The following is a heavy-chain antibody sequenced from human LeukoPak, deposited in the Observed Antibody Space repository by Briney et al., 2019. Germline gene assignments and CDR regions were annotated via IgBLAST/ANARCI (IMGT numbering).Heavy chain of an antibody. Sequence: SVKLSCKASVYTVTSYYMNWVRQSPRQGLGWRGWINPNIGGTNYAHNSQVRVTMTRDTSISTAYMELSSLRSDDTGVYYCARGGYYDRSGYSHDSWGQGNLVTVSS. J-gene: IGHJ4*02. D-gene: IGHD3-22*01. CDR3: ARGGYYDRSGYSHDS. CDR2: INPNIGGT. V-gene: IGHV1-2*02. CDR1: VYTVTSYY.